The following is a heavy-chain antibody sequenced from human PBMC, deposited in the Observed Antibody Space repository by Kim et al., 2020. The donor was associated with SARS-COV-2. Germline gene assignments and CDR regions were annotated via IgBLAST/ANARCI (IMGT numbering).Heavy chain of an antibody. CDR3: ALQGSSWYPPSR. CDR2: IIPIFGTA. D-gene: IGHD6-13*01. CDR1: GGTFSSYA. Sequence: SVKVSCKASGGTFSSYAISWVRQAPGQGLEWMGGIIPIFGTANYAQKFQGRVTITADESTSTAYMELSSLRSEDTAVYYCALQGSSWYPPSRWGQGTRVTVSS. V-gene: IGHV1-69*13. J-gene: IGHJ4*02.